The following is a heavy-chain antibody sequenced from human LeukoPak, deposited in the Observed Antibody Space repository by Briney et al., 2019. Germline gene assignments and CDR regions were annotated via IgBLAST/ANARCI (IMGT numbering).Heavy chain of an antibody. J-gene: IGHJ4*02. Sequence: SETLSLTCAVSGGSISSYYWSWIRQPAGEGLEWIGRISASGSTNYSPSLKSRVTPSVDTSKNQFSLNLTSVTAADTAVYYCAREFSGSYRTFDYWGQGTLVTVSS. CDR2: ISASGST. CDR3: AREFSGSYRTFDY. D-gene: IGHD1-26*01. CDR1: GGSISSYY. V-gene: IGHV4-4*07.